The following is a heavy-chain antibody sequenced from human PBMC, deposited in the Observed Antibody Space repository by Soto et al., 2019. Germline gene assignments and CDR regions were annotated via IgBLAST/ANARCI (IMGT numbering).Heavy chain of an antibody. Sequence: EVQLLESGGGLVQPGGSLRLSCAASGFTFSTYAMSWVRQAPGEGLEWVSGISGGGGTYYADSVKGRFTISRDNSKNTLYLQMNSLRAEDTAVYYCAEIPIGSAWLDFDYWGQGTLVTVSS. J-gene: IGHJ4*02. V-gene: IGHV3-23*01. CDR2: ISGGGGT. D-gene: IGHD6-19*01. CDR3: AEIPIGSAWLDFDY. CDR1: GFTFSTYA.